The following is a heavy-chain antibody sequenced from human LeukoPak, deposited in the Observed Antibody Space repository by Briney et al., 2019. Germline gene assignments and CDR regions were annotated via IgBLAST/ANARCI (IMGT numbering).Heavy chain of an antibody. CDR1: GYIFTNYY. CDR2: INPSGDYT. V-gene: IGHV1-46*01. Sequence: ASVKVSCKASGYIFTNYYIHWVRQAPGQGLEWMGVINPSGDYTTYAQKFQGRVTMTRDTSTSTVYMELSSLRSEDTAVCYCAKVGEGGNWFDPWGQGTLVTVSS. CDR3: AKVGEGGNWFDP. J-gene: IGHJ5*02. D-gene: IGHD2-15*01.